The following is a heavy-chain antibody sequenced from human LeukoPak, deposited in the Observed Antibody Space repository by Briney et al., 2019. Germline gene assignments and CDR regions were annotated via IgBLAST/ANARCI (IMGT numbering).Heavy chain of an antibody. CDR2: IYYSGST. D-gene: IGHD3-16*02. J-gene: IGHJ4*02. Sequence: SETLSLTFTVSGGSISSYYWSWIRQPPGKGLEWIGYIYYSGSTNYNPSLKSRVSISVDTSKNQFSLKLSSVTAADTAVYYCAMGELPFYFDYWGQGTLVTVSS. V-gene: IGHV4-59*08. CDR1: GGSISSYY. CDR3: AMGELPFYFDY.